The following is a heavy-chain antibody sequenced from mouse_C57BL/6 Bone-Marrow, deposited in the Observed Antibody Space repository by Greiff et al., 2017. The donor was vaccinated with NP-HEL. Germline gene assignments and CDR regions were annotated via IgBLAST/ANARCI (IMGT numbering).Heavy chain of an antibody. J-gene: IGHJ4*01. D-gene: IGHD2-5*01. V-gene: IGHV5-12*01. CDR1: GFTFSDYY. CDR3: ARHSNYRGAKDY. Sequence: DVQLVESGGGLVQPGGSLKLSCAASGFTFSDYYMYWVRQTPEKRLEWVAYISNGGGSTYYPDTVKGRFTITRDNAKNTLYLQLSRLKSEDTAMYYCARHSNYRGAKDYWGQGTSVTVSS. CDR2: ISNGGGST.